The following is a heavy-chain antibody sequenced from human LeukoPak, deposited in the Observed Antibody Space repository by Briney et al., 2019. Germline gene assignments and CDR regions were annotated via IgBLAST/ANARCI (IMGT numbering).Heavy chain of an antibody. CDR2: INHSGSV. V-gene: IGHV4-34*01. D-gene: IGHD1-26*01. CDR3: AFTTGSYYLDS. Sequence: SETLSLTCVVYGGSFSGHYWSWIRQPPGKGLEWIGEINHSGSVNYNPSLKSRATVSVDTSKNQFSLKLNSVTAADTAVYYCAFTTGSYYLDSWGQGTLVTVSS. CDR1: GGSFSGHY. J-gene: IGHJ4*02.